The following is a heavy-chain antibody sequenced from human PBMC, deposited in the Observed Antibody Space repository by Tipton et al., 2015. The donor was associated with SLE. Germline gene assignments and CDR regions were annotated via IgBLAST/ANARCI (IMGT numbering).Heavy chain of an antibody. D-gene: IGHD5-12*01. CDR1: GFTVSSNY. CDR2: IYSGGST. Sequence: GSLRLSCAASGFTVSSNYMSWVRQAPGKGLEWVSVIYSGGSTYYADSVKGRFTISRDNSKNTLYLQMNSLRAEDTAVYYCASQYSGYDSYFDYWGQGTLVTVSS. CDR3: ASQYSGYDSYFDY. J-gene: IGHJ4*02. V-gene: IGHV3-66*02.